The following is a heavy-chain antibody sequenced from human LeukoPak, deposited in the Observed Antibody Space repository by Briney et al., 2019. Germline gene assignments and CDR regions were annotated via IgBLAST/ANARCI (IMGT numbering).Heavy chain of an antibody. Sequence: GGSLRLSCAASGFTVSSNEMSWVRQAPGKGLEWVSSISGGSTYYADSRKGRFTISRDNSKNTLHLQMNSLRAEDTAVYYCARVVSSYYYYMDVWGKGTTVTISS. CDR1: GFTVSSNE. CDR2: ISGGST. V-gene: IGHV3-38-3*01. J-gene: IGHJ6*03. CDR3: ARVVSSYYYYMDV.